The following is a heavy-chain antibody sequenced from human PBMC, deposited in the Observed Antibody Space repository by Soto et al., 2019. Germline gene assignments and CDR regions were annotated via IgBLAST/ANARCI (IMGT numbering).Heavy chain of an antibody. D-gene: IGHD2-21*02. Sequence: SETLSLTCAVYGGSFSGYYWSWIRQPPGKGLEWIGEINHSGSTNYNPSLKSRVTISVDTSKNQFSLKLSSVTAADTAVYYCAIRTHIVVVTAIRSPSHYYYCMDVWDQGTTLTVSS. V-gene: IGHV4-34*01. CDR3: AIRTHIVVVTAIRSPSHYYYCMDV. CDR2: INHSGST. CDR1: GGSFSGYY. J-gene: IGHJ6*02.